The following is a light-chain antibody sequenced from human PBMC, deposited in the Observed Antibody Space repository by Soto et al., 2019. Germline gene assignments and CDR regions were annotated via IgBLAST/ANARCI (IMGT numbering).Light chain of an antibody. J-gene: IGKJ1*01. CDR1: QSVSSN. CDR2: GAS. CDR3: QQYNNWPRT. Sequence: EIVMTQSPATLSVSPGERATLSCRASQSVSSNLAWYQQKPGQAPRLLIYGASTRATGIPGRFSGSGSETEFTLTISSLQSEDFAVYCCQQYNNWPRTFGQGTKVEIK. V-gene: IGKV3-15*01.